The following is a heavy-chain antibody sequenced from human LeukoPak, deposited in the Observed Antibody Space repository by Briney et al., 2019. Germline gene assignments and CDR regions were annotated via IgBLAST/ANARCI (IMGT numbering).Heavy chain of an antibody. V-gene: IGHV3-30*02. Sequence: GGSLRLSCAASGFTFSSYGMHWVRQAPGKGLEWVAFIRYDGSNKYYADSVKGRFTISRDNSKNTLYLQMNSLRAEDTAVYYCAKGGGTGYSSSWFSNWGQGTLVTVSS. J-gene: IGHJ4*02. CDR1: GFTFSSYG. D-gene: IGHD6-13*01. CDR3: AKGGGTGYSSSWFSN. CDR2: IRYDGSNK.